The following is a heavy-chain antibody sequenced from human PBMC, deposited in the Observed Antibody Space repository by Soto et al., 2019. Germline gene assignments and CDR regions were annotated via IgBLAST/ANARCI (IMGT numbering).Heavy chain of an antibody. J-gene: IGHJ4*02. CDR1: GFTISNYA. CDR2: ISGSGGST. V-gene: IGHV3-23*01. D-gene: IGHD5-12*01. Sequence: GGSLRLSCAASGFTISNYAMSWVRQAPGKALEWVSAISGSGGSTYYVDSVKGRFTISRDNSKNTLFLQMNSLRAEDTDVYYCAKETSVATSLCPFDYWGPGTLVTVSS. CDR3: AKETSVATSLCPFDY.